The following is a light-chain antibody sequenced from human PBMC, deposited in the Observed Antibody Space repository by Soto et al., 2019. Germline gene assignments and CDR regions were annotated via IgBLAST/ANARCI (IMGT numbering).Light chain of an antibody. J-gene: IGKJ1*01. CDR2: GAS. CDR1: QSVSSSY. Sequence: EIVLTQSPGTLSLSPGERATLSGRASQSVSSSYLAWYQQKPGQAPRLLIYGASRRATGIPDRFSGSGSGTEFTLTISRLEPEDFAVYYCQQYGSSSWRFGQGTKVEIK. V-gene: IGKV3-20*01. CDR3: QQYGSSSWR.